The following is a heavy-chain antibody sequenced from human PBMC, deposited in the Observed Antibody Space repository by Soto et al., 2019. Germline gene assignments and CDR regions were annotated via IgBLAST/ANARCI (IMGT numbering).Heavy chain of an antibody. D-gene: IGHD4-17*01. V-gene: IGHV4-39*01. CDR3: ERHVYGDYVSPWYFDL. Sequence: QLQLQESGPGLVKPSETLSLTCTVSGGSISSSSYYWGWIRQPPGKGLEWIGSIYYSGSTYYNPSLKSRVTISVDTAKNQFSLKLSSVTAAATAVYYCERHVYGDYVSPWYFDLWGRGTMVTVSS. J-gene: IGHJ2*01. CDR2: IYYSGST. CDR1: GGSISSSSYY.